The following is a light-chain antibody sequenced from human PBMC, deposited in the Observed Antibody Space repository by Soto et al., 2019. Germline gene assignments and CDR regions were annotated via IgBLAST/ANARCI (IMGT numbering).Light chain of an antibody. Sequence: EIVLTQSPGTLSLSPGERATLSCRASQSVSSSYLAWYQQKPGQAPRLLIYGASSRATGIPDRFSGSWSVTDFTLTISRLEPEDFAVYYCQQYGSSYTFGQGTKLEI. CDR1: QSVSSSY. J-gene: IGKJ2*01. CDR3: QQYGSSYT. V-gene: IGKV3-20*01. CDR2: GAS.